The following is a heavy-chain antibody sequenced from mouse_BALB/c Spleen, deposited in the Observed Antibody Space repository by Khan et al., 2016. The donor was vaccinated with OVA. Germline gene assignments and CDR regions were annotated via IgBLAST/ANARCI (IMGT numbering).Heavy chain of an antibody. CDR1: GYSFTAYY. Sequence: EVQLQQSGPDLVKTGASVKISCKASGYSFTAYYMNWVKLSHGKSLECIGRITPNTDNTNYNQKFKGKAILTVDTSSRTAYMALRSLTSEDAAVYFCARGYDFLAYCGQGTLVTVSA. CDR3: ARGYDFLAY. CDR2: ITPNTDNT. V-gene: IGHV1-18*01. J-gene: IGHJ3*01. D-gene: IGHD2-14*01.